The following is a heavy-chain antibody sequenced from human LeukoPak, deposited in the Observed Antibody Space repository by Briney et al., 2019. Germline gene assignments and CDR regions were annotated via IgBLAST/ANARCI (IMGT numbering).Heavy chain of an antibody. Sequence: ASVKVSCKASGYTFTGYYMHWVRQAPGQGLEWMGRINPNSGDTNYVQKFQGRVTMTRDTSINTAHMELSRLRSDDTAVYYCARDYGYSSCGYWGQGTLVTVSS. CDR2: INPNSGDT. D-gene: IGHD6-13*01. CDR1: GYTFTGYY. V-gene: IGHV1-2*06. J-gene: IGHJ4*02. CDR3: ARDYGYSSCGY.